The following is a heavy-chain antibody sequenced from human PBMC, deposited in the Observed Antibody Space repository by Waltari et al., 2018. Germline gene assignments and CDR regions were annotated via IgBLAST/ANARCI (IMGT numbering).Heavy chain of an antibody. V-gene: IGHV3-23*03. Sequence: EAQLLESGGGLIEPGGSLRLSRVASGFSFSTYEMSWVRQAPGKGLEWVSVWDKLDNRHYGSSVKGRFTISRDNSRNTLYLELNNLRVEDTAKYFCVKGGWLDDWGQGTLVTVSS. CDR2: WDKLDNR. CDR1: GFSFSTYE. J-gene: IGHJ4*02. D-gene: IGHD6-19*01. CDR3: VKGGWLDD.